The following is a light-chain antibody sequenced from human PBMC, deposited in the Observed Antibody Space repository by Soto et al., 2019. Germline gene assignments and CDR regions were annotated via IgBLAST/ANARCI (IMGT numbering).Light chain of an antibody. V-gene: IGKV3-11*01. CDR3: QQRSNWPPEIT. CDR2: DAS. J-gene: IGKJ5*01. CDR1: QTVNSR. Sequence: EIVLTQSPATLSSSPEERATLSCRASQTVNSRLAWYQHKPGQAPRLLIYDASNRATGVPARFSGSGSGTDFTLTVSSLEPEDFALYYCQQRSNWPPEITFGQGTRLEIK.